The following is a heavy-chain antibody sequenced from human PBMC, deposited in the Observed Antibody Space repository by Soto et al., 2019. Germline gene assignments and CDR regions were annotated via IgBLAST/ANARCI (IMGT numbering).Heavy chain of an antibody. J-gene: IGHJ6*02. CDR3: ARGKYYYYYGMDV. CDR2: ISAYSGNT. V-gene: IGHV1-8*02. Sequence: ASVKVSCKASGYTFTSYGISWVRQAPGQGLGWMGWISAYSGNTGYAQKFQGRVTMTRNTSISTAYMELSSLRSEDTAVYYCARGKYYYYYGMDVWGQGTTVTVSS. CDR1: GYTFTSYG.